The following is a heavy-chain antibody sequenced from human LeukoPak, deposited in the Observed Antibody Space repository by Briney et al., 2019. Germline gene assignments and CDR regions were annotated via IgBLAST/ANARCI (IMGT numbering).Heavy chain of an antibody. D-gene: IGHD6-19*01. CDR1: GFTFSSYW. CDR3: AGYTTGWYFDY. J-gene: IGHJ4*02. CDR2: INSDGSTT. V-gene: IGHV3-74*01. Sequence: GGSLRLSCAASGFTFSSYWMHWVRQAPGKGLVWVSRINSDGSTTNYADSVKGRFTISRDNAKNTLYLQMNSLRAEDTAVYYCAGYTTGWYFDYWGQGTLVTVSS.